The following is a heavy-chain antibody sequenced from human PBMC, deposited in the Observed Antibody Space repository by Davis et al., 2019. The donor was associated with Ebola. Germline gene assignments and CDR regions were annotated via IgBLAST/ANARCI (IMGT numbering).Heavy chain of an antibody. CDR2: ISSDGGDR. J-gene: IGHJ5*02. Sequence: GGSLRLSCAASAFAFSRYSMNWVRQAPGKGLEWVALISSDGGDRYYADSAKGRFTISRDNSKNTLYLQMNSLRVEDTAVYYCARGYGVGTDWFDPWGHGTLVTVSS. D-gene: IGHD1-1*01. CDR3: ARGYGVGTDWFDP. V-gene: IGHV3-30*04. CDR1: AFAFSRYS.